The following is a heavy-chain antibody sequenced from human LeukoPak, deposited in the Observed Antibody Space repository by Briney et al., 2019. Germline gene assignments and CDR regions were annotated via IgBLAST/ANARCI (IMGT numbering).Heavy chain of an antibody. Sequence: RTGGSLRPSCAASGFTFSSHEMNWVRQAPGKGLERVSYISGSGGTMSYSDSVKGRFTISRDSAKNSLYLQMNSLRPEDTAVYYCARGSQLGSIYGMDVWGQGTTVTVAS. CDR3: ARGSQLGSIYGMDV. D-gene: IGHD3-16*01. J-gene: IGHJ6*02. V-gene: IGHV3-48*03. CDR1: GFTFSSHE. CDR2: ISGSGGTM.